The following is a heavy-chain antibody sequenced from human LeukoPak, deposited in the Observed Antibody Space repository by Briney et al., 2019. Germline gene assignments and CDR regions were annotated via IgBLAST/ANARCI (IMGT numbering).Heavy chain of an antibody. J-gene: IGHJ3*01. V-gene: IGHV3-23*01. D-gene: IGHD2-8*01. CDR2: IGGGGEST. CDR3: AGRGGSNGWGAFDV. CDR1: GFTFSTHA. Sequence: GGSLRLSCAASGFTFSTHAMNWVRQAPGKGLEWVSNIGGGGESTYYADSVKGRFTISRDNSKNTVFLQMNSLSRDDTAVYYCAGRGGSNGWGAFDVWGQGTTITVSS.